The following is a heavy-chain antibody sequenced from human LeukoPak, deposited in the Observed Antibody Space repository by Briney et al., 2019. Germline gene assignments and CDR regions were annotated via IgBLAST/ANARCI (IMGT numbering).Heavy chain of an antibody. D-gene: IGHD6-19*01. J-gene: IGHJ4*02. CDR2: ISGGGAYT. V-gene: IGHV3-23*01. CDR1: GFTFSSFA. Sequence: GGSLRLSCVGSGFTFSSFAMSWVRQAPGKGPEWVSSISGGGAYTYYADSGKGRFTISRDDSKNMQFLQMNSLRPEDTAVYFCAKRITVAAGFYFDSWGQGTLVTVSS. CDR3: AKRITVAAGFYFDS.